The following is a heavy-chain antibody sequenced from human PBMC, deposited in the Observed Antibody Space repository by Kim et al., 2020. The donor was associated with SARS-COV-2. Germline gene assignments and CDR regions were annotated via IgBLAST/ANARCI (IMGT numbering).Heavy chain of an antibody. V-gene: IGHV3-13*04. CDR2: IGTAGDT. Sequence: GGSLRLSCAASGFTFSSYDMHWVRQATGKGLEWVSAIGTAGDTYYTGYVKSRFTISRENDKNYLYLQMNSLRAGDTAAYYCARVQQDGSGWYRFDYWDQG. CDR3: ARVQQDGSGWYRFDY. J-gene: IGHJ4*02. CDR1: GFTFSSYD. D-gene: IGHD6-13*01.